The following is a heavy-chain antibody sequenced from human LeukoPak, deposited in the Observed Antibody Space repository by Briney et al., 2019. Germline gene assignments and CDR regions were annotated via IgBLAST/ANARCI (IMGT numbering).Heavy chain of an antibody. J-gene: IGHJ4*02. CDR2: IYTSGST. V-gene: IGHV4-4*09. CDR1: GGSISSYY. D-gene: IGHD6-6*01. CDR3: ARARANNIAARPLGIDY. Sequence: SETLSLTCTVSGGSISSYYWSWIRQPPGKGLEWIGYIYTSGSTNYNPSLKSRVTISVDTSKNQFSLKLSSVTAADTAVYYCARARANNIAARPLGIDYWGQGTLVTVSS.